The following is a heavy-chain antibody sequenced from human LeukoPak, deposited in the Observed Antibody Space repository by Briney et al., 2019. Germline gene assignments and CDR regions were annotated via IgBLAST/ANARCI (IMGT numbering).Heavy chain of an antibody. CDR3: ASPSSSWLYFDY. CDR1: GASIISYY. Sequence: SETLSLTYTVSGASIISYYWNWIRQPPGKGLEWIGYIYYEGSTKYNPSLNSRVTISVDTSKNQFSLKLTSVTAADTAVYYCASPSSSWLYFDYWSQGTLVTVSS. CDR2: IYYEGST. V-gene: IGHV4-59*01. D-gene: IGHD6-13*01. J-gene: IGHJ4*02.